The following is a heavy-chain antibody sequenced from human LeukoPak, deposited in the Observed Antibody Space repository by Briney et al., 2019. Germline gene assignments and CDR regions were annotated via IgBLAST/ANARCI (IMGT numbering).Heavy chain of an antibody. CDR1: GFNFSSYA. D-gene: IGHD6-19*01. CDR3: ARDEQWLVGYYFDY. J-gene: IGHJ4*02. Sequence: GRSLRLSCAASGFNFSSYAMHWVRQAPGKGLEWVAVISCKGSNKYYADSVKGRFTISRDNSKNTLYLQMNSLRAEDTAVYYCARDEQWLVGYYFDYWGQGTLVTVSS. CDR2: ISCKGSNK. V-gene: IGHV3-30-3*01.